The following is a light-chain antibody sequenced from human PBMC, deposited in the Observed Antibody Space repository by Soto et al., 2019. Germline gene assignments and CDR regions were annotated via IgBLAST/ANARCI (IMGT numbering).Light chain of an antibody. CDR2: KAS. CDR3: QQYNSYPWT. Sequence: DIQMTQSPSTLSASVGDRVTITCRASRSISSWLAWYQQKPGKAPNLLIYKASSLESGVPSRFSGRGSGTEFTLTISSLQPDDFATYYCQQYNSYPWTFGQGTKVEIK. J-gene: IGKJ1*01. CDR1: RSISSW. V-gene: IGKV1-5*03.